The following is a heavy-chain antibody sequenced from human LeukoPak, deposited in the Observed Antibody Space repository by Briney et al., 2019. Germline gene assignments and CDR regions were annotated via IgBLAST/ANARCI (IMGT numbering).Heavy chain of an antibody. CDR1: GYTFTGYY. CDR2: INPNNGGT. CDR3: ARDEDSGYGTKGMDV. D-gene: IGHD3-22*01. J-gene: IGHJ6*02. Sequence: ASVKVSCKASGYTFTGYYMHWVRQAPGQGLEWMGWINPNNGGTNYAQKFQGWVTMTRDTSISTAYMELSRLRSDDTAVYYCARDEDSGYGTKGMDVWGQGTTVTVSS. V-gene: IGHV1-2*04.